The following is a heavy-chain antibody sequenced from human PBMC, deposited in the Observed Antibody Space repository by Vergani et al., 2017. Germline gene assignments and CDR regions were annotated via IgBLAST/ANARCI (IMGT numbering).Heavy chain of an antibody. V-gene: IGHV4-31*03. CDR1: GGSISSGGYY. CDR2: IYYSGST. Sequence: QVQLQESGPGLVKPSQTLSLTCTVSGGSISSGGYYWSWIRQHPGKGLEWIGYIYYSGSTYYNPSLKSRVTISVDTSKNQFSLKLSSVTAADTAVYYCAGLLRYYSRSGYYVVAFDIWGQGTMVTVSS. D-gene: IGHD3-22*01. J-gene: IGHJ3*02. CDR3: AGLLRYYSRSGYYVVAFDI.